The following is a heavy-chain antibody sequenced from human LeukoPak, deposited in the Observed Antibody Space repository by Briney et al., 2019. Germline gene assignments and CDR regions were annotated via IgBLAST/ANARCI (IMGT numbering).Heavy chain of an antibody. D-gene: IGHD2-15*01. J-gene: IGHJ4*02. Sequence: SETLSLICTVSGGSSSFYHWTWIRQPTGKGLEWIGYIHTSGSTTYNPSLKSRVTMSIDTSKNQFSLRLSSVTAADTAVYYCVRPGQSSWWVYFNYWGQGTVVTVSS. CDR3: VRPGQSSWWVYFNY. CDR1: GGSSSFYH. V-gene: IGHV4-4*09. CDR2: IHTSGST.